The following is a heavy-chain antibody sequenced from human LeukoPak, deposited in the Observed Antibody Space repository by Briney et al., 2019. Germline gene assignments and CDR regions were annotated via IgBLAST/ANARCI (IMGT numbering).Heavy chain of an antibody. J-gene: IGHJ4*02. CDR3: ARPSYCTGGSCYNFDY. CDR2: IYPGDSDT. CDR1: GYSFTSQW. D-gene: IGHD2-15*01. Sequence: PGESLEISCKGSGYSFTSQWIGWVRQMPGKGLEWMGIIYPGDSDTKYSPSFQGQVTISADKSISTAYLQWSSLKASDTAMYYCARPSYCTGGSCYNFDYWGQGTLVTVSS. V-gene: IGHV5-51*01.